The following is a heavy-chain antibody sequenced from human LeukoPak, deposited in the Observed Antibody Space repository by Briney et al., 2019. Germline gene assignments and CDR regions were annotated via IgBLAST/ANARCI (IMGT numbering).Heavy chain of an antibody. V-gene: IGHV4-39*01. CDR1: GGSISSSGYY. Sequence: PSESPSLTCTVSGGSISSSGYYWGWIRQPPGKGLEWIASIYYSGNTYYNPSLKSRVTISVDTSKNQFSLKLSSVTAADTAVYYCARPTREQQLVGFDYWGQGTLVTVSS. D-gene: IGHD6-13*01. J-gene: IGHJ4*02. CDR3: ARPTREQQLVGFDY. CDR2: IYYSGNT.